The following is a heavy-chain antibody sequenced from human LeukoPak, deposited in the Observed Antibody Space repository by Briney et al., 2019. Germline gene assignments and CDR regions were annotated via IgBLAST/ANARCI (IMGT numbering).Heavy chain of an antibody. D-gene: IGHD5-18*01. CDR1: GYTLTELS. CDR2: FDPEDGET. Sequence: ASVKVSCKVSGYTLTELSMHWVRQAPGKGLEWMGGFDPEDGETIYAQKFQGRVTMTEDTSTDTAYMELSSLRSEDTAVYYCATRGYSWEGYYFDYWGQGTLVTVSS. J-gene: IGHJ4*02. V-gene: IGHV1-24*01. CDR3: ATRGYSWEGYYFDY.